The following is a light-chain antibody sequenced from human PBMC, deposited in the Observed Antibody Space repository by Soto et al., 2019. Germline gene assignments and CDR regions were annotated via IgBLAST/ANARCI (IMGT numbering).Light chain of an antibody. Sequence: QSALTQPASVSGSPGQSITISCTGTSSDVGGYNYVSWFQQHPGIVPKLMIYEVSNRPSGVSNRFSGSKSVNTASLTISGLQSEDEADYYCISYTSKSTWVFGGGTKVTVL. CDR2: EVS. CDR3: ISYTSKSTWV. J-gene: IGLJ2*01. CDR1: SSDVGGYNY. V-gene: IGLV2-14*01.